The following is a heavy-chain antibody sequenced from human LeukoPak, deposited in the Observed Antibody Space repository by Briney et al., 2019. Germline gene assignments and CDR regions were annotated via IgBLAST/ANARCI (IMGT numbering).Heavy chain of an antibody. CDR2: MSYSGST. CDR1: GFTFDDSG. CDR3: AKSSYSIFDY. D-gene: IGHD5-18*01. V-gene: IGHV4-38-2*01. Sequence: PGGSLRLSCAASGFTFDDSGMSWVRQPPGKGLEWIGSMSYSGSTYYNPSLKSRVTISVDTSKNQFSLKLSSVTAADTAVYYCAKSSYSIFDYWGQGTLVTVSS. J-gene: IGHJ4*02.